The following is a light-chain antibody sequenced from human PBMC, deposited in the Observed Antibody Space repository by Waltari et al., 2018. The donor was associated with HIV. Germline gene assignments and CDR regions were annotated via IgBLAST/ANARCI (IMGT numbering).Light chain of an antibody. V-gene: IGKV4-1*01. Sequence: DIVMTQSPDSLAVSLGARGTVTCPSSRYVLYNRIYSAWYQQKPGQAPKVLIYWASTRAFGVPDRFSGSGSGTDFSLTISRVQADDVAIYYCQQYYTLRSTFGGGTKIEI. CDR1: RYVLYNRIY. J-gene: IGKJ4*01. CDR2: WAS. CDR3: QQYYTLRST.